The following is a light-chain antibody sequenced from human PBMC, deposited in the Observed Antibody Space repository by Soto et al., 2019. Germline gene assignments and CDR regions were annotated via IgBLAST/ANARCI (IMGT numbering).Light chain of an antibody. V-gene: IGKV1-5*03. CDR2: EAS. J-gene: IGKJ1*01. Sequence: IQVTQSPSTLSASVGDRVTITCRASQSIGYWLAWFQQKPGKAPRLLIYEASRLESGIPSRISGSGSGTEFTLTICSLQPDDFATYYCQQYTSYPWTSGQGTKVDIK. CDR3: QQYTSYPWT. CDR1: QSIGYW.